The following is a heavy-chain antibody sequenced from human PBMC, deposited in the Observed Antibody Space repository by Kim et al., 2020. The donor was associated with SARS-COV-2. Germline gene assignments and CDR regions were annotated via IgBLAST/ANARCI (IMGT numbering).Heavy chain of an antibody. Sequence: GRFTISRDNSQNTLYLQMNSLRAEDTAVYYCARAMPHYYYDSSGYYLFDYWGQGTLVTVSS. CDR3: ARAMPHYYYDSSGYYLFDY. J-gene: IGHJ4*02. V-gene: IGHV3-30*01. D-gene: IGHD3-22*01.